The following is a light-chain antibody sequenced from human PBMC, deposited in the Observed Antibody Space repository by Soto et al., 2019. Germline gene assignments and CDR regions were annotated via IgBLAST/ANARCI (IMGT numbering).Light chain of an antibody. J-gene: IGKJ1*01. CDR3: QQYDSHST. CDR2: RAS. V-gene: IGKV1-5*03. Sequence: DIQITQSPSTLSASVGDRVTITCRASQSISIWLAWYQQKPGKAPNLLIYRASTLKSGVPSRFSGSGSGTEFTLTISSLQPDDFATYYCQQYDSHSTFGPGTKVEIK. CDR1: QSISIW.